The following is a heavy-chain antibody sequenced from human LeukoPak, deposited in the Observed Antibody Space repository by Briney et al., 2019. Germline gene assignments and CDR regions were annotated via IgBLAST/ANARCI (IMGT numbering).Heavy chain of an antibody. CDR1: GFTFSSYW. Sequence: GGSLRLSCAASGFTFSSYWMNWARQAPGKGLEWVSYISSSGSTIYYADSVKGRFTISRDNAKNSLYLQMNSLRAEDTAVYYCARSTVTIDYWGQGTLVTVSS. D-gene: IGHD4-17*01. J-gene: IGHJ4*02. CDR3: ARSTVTIDY. CDR2: ISSSGSTI. V-gene: IGHV3-48*04.